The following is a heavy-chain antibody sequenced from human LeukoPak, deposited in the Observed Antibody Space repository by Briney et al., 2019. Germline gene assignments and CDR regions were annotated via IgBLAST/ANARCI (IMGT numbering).Heavy chain of an antibody. CDR2: IYYSGST. CDR1: GGSISSYY. D-gene: IGHD6-19*01. V-gene: IGHV4-59*01. J-gene: IGHJ4*02. CDR3: ARAVAGYFDY. Sequence: SETLSLTCTVSGGSISSYYWSWIRQPPGKGLEWIGYIYYSGSTNYNPSLKSRVTISVDTSKNQFSLKLSSVTAADTAVYYCARAVAGYFDYWGQGTLVTVSS.